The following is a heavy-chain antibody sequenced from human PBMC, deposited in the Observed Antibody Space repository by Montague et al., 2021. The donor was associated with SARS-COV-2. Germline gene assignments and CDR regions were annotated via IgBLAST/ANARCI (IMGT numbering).Heavy chain of an antibody. CDR3: ARHRANAGSFDI. D-gene: IGHD1-1*01. V-gene: IGHV4-39*01. CDR2: VHYTGTT. J-gene: IGHJ3*02. Sequence: SETLSLTCTVSGGSITVSRYDWGWIRQPPGKGLDWIGSVHYTGTTSYNASLKSRLTISVDTSENQFSLKMTSVTASDTAVYYWARHRANAGSFDIWGQGTMVTVSS. CDR1: GGSITVSRYD.